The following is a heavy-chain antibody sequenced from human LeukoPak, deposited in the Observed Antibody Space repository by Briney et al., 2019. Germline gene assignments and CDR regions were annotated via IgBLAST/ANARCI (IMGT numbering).Heavy chain of an antibody. CDR3: ARSRVFDWSAHFDY. V-gene: IGHV3-11*01. J-gene: IGHJ4*02. D-gene: IGHD3-9*01. CDR1: GFTFSDYY. Sequence: PGGSLRPSCAASGFTFSDYYMSWIRQAPGKGLEWVSYISSSGSTIYYADSVKGRFTISRDNAKNSLYLQMNSLRAEDTAVHYCARSRVFDWSAHFDYWGREPWSPSPQ. CDR2: ISSSGSTI.